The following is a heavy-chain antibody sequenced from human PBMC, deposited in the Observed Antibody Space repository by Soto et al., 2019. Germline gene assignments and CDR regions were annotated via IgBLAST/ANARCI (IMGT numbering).Heavy chain of an antibody. V-gene: IGHV4-30-4*01. Sequence: SETLSLTCTVSGGSISSGDYYWSWIRQPPGKGLEWIGYIYYSGSTYYNPSLKSRVTISVDTSKNQFSLKLSSVTAADTAVYYCARAMKSIFGLVTFDYWGQGTLVTVSS. J-gene: IGHJ4*02. CDR3: ARAMKSIFGLVTFDY. D-gene: IGHD3-3*01. CDR2: IYYSGST. CDR1: GGSISSGDYY.